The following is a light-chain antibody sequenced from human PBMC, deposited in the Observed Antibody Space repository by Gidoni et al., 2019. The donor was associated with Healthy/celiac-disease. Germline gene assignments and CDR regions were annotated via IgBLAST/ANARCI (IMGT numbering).Light chain of an antibody. V-gene: IGKV1-5*03. CDR3: QQYNSYSSFT. CDR2: TAS. CDR1: QSISSW. Sequence: DIQMTQSPSTLSASVGDRVTITCRASQSISSWLVWYQQKPGKAPKLLIYTASSLESRVPSRFSGSGSGTEFTLTISSLQPDDFATYYCQQYNSYSSFTFGPGTKVDIK. J-gene: IGKJ3*01.